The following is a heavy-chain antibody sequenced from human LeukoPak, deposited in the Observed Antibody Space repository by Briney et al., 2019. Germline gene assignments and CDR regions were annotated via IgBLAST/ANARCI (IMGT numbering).Heavy chain of an antibody. CDR1: GFTFSSYS. CDR3: ARVGLYYYDSSGFDY. J-gene: IGHJ4*02. V-gene: IGHV3-48*04. D-gene: IGHD3-22*01. CDR2: ISSSSSTI. Sequence: SGGSLRLSCAASGFTFSSYSMNWVRQAPGKGLEWVSYISSSSSTIYYADSVKGRFTISRDNAKNSLYLQMNSLRAEDTAVYYCARVGLYYYDSSGFDYWGQGTLVTVSS.